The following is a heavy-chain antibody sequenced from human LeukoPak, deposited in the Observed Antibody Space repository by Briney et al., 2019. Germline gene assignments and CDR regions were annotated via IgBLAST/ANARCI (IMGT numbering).Heavy chain of an antibody. CDR2: INWNGGST. CDR1: GFTFDDYG. D-gene: IGHD4-17*01. V-gene: IGHV3-20*01. J-gene: IGHJ4*02. CDR3: TRAPPTTTDYGDYLTKWDYFDY. Sequence: GGSLRLSCAASGFTFDDYGMSWVRQAPGKGLEWVSGINWNGGSTGYADSVKGRFTISRDNAKNSLYLQMNSLRAEDTALYHCTRAPPTTTDYGDYLTKWDYFDYWGQGTLVTVSS.